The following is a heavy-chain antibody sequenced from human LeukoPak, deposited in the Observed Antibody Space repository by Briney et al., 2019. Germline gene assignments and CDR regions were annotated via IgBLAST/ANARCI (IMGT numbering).Heavy chain of an antibody. J-gene: IGHJ4*02. V-gene: IGHV4-59*01. CDR3: AREEYGDYGGGYFDY. D-gene: IGHD4-17*01. Sequence: SETLSLTCTVSGGSISSYYWSWIRQPPGKGLEWIGYIYYSGSTNYNPSLKSRVTISVDTSKNQFSLKLSSVTAADTAVYYCAREEYGDYGGGYFDYWGQGTLVTVPS. CDR2: IYYSGST. CDR1: GGSISSYY.